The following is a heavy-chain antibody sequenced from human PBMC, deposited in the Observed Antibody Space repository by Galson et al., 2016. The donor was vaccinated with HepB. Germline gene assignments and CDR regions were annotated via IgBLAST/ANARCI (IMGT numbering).Heavy chain of an antibody. V-gene: IGHV3-30*18. CDR1: GFTFSGYG. D-gene: IGHD2/OR15-2a*01. CDR3: AKRHEYCPPVGCSVDY. Sequence: SLRLSCAASGFTFSGYGMHWVCQAPGKGLEWVAANSMDGRRKFYADSVKGRFTISRDNSNNILFLQMSSLGVDDTAVYFCAKRHEYCPPVGCSVDYGGQGTLVSVSS. J-gene: IGHJ4*02. CDR2: NSMDGRRK.